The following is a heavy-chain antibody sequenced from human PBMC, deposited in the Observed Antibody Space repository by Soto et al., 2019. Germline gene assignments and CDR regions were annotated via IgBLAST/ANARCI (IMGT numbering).Heavy chain of an antibody. D-gene: IGHD3-22*01. V-gene: IGHV3-30-3*01. Sequence: GGSLRLSCAASGFTFSSYAMHWVRQAPGKGLEWVAVISYDGSNKYYADSVKGRFTISRDNSKNTLYLQTNSLRAEDTAVYYCARARDDDSSGYYYSPAFDYWGQGTLVTVSS. CDR1: GFTFSSYA. J-gene: IGHJ4*02. CDR3: ARARDDDSSGYYYSPAFDY. CDR2: ISYDGSNK.